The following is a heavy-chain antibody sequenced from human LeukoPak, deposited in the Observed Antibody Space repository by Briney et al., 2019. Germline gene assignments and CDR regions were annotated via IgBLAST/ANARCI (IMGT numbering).Heavy chain of an antibody. D-gene: IGHD4/OR15-4a*01. CDR2: IYYSGST. CDR3: AGADYGRRIFY. J-gene: IGHJ4*02. Sequence: SETLSLTCTVSGGSISSYYWSWIRQPPGKGLEWIGYIYYSGSTNYNPSLKSRVTISVDTSKNQFSLKLSSVTAADTAVYYCAGADYGRRIFYWGQGTLVTVSS. V-gene: IGHV4-59*01. CDR1: GGSISSYY.